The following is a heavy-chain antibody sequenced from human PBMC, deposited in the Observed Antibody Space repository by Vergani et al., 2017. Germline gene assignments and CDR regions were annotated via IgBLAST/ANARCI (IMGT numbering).Heavy chain of an antibody. V-gene: IGHV4-39*01. J-gene: IGHJ3*02. CDR3: ARRPRITIFGVVTPTGDAFDI. D-gene: IGHD3-3*01. CDR2: IYYSGST. CDR1: GGSISSSSYY. Sequence: QLQLQESGPGLVKPSETLSLTCTVSGGSISSSSYYWGWIRQPPGKGLEWIGSIYYSGSTYYNPSLKSRVTISVDTSKNQFSLKLSSVTAADTAVYDCARRPRITIFGVVTPTGDAFDIWGQGTMVTVSS.